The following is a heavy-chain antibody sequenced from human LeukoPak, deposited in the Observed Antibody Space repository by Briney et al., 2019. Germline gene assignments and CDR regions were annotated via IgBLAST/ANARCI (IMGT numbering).Heavy chain of an antibody. CDR2: NNGDGSTT. J-gene: IGHJ4*02. CDR1: GFSLSGYW. D-gene: IGHD3-22*01. CDR3: ARAAYSGYPN. Sequence: PGGSLRLSCVASGFSLSGYWMYWVRQAPGKGLMYISRNNGDGSTTNYADSVKGRFTISRDNAKNTLYLQMNSLRAEDTAVYYCARAAYSGYPNWGQGTLVTVSS. V-gene: IGHV3-74*01.